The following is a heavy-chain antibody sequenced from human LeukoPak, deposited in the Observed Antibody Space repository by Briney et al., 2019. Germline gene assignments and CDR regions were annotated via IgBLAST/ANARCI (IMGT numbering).Heavy chain of an antibody. CDR1: GGSISSYY. V-gene: IGHV4-59*08. CDR3: ARQSTTVTSRFDY. CDR2: IYYSGST. Sequence: PSETLSLTCTVSGGSISSYYWSWIRQPPGKGPEWIGYIYYSGSTNYDPSLKSRVTISVDTSKNQFSLKLSSVTAADTAVYYCARQSTTVTSRFDYWGQGTLVTVSS. J-gene: IGHJ4*02. D-gene: IGHD4-17*01.